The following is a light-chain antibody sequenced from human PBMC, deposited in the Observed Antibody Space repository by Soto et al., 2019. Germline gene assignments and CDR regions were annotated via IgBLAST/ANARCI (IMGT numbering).Light chain of an antibody. CDR2: GAS. V-gene: IGKV3-15*01. CDR3: QQYNSWHWYS. Sequence: ELVMTQSPATLSVSPGERATLSCRASQSVGSDLAWYQQKPGQPPRLLIYGASTRATDIPARFSGSGSGTEYTLPISSLQCEDFAVYYCQQYNSWHWYSVGQGTKVDIK. J-gene: IGKJ2*01. CDR1: QSVGSD.